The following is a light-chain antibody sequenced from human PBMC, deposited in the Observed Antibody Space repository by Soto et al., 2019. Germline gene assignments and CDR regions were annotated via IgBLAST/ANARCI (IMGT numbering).Light chain of an antibody. CDR3: CSYAGSSTLV. CDR1: SSDVGSYKF. CDR2: EGS. J-gene: IGLJ2*01. Sequence: QAVVTQPASVSGSPGQSITISCTGTSSDVGSYKFVSWYQQHPVKAPKLMIYEGSKRPSGVSNRFSGSKSGNTASLTISGLQAEDEAHYYCCSYAGSSTLVFGGGTQLTVL. V-gene: IGLV2-23*01.